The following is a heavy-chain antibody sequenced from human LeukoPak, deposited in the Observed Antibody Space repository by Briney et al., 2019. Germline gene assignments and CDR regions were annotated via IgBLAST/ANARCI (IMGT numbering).Heavy chain of an antibody. CDR2: LSVSGGNT. J-gene: IGHJ4*02. CDR3: AKADSTTWYNNYVDG. CDR1: GFSFSSYA. D-gene: IGHD2-2*02. Sequence: GGSLSLFCAASGFSFSSYAMTCVREAPGKGLEWVSALSVSGGNTYYADSVKGRFTISRANSKNTLYLQMNSLRAEDTAVYYCAKADSTTWYNNYVDGWGQGALVTVSS. V-gene: IGHV3-23*01.